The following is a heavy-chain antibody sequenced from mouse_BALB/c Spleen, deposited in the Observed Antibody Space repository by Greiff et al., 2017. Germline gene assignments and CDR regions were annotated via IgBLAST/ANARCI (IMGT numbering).Heavy chain of an antibody. CDR3: AREEITTWFAY. Sequence: QVQLQQPGAELVMPGASVKMSCKASGYTFTDYWMHWVKQRPGQGLEWIGAIDTSDSYTSYNQKFKGKATLTVDESSSTAYMQLSSLTSEDSAVYYCAREEITTWFAYWGQGTLVTVSA. D-gene: IGHD2-4*01. J-gene: IGHJ3*01. CDR1: GYTFTDYW. CDR2: IDTSDSYT. V-gene: IGHV1-69*01.